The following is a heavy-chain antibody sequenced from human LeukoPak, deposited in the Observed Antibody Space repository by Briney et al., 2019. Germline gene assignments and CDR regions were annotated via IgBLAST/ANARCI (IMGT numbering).Heavy chain of an antibody. J-gene: IGHJ5*02. CDR3: AGRMRWFDP. D-gene: IGHD2-8*01. CDR2: IYYSGST. V-gene: IGHV4-59*12. CDR1: GDSISSYY. Sequence: SETLSLTCTVSGDSISSYYWSWIRQPPGKGLEWIGYIYYSGSTNYNPSLKSRVTISVDTSKNQFSLKLSSVTAADTAVYYCAGRMRWFDPWGQGTLVTVSS.